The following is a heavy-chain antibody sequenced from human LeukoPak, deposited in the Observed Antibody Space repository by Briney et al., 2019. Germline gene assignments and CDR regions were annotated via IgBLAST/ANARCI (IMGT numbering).Heavy chain of an antibody. CDR1: GFIFDDYG. V-gene: IGHV3-20*04. CDR3: ARGHDYRGSFTYTKWYFDL. CDR2: INWNGNNT. D-gene: IGHD3-16*01. Sequence: GGSLRLSCAASGFIFDDYGMSWVRQGPGKGLEWVSGINWNGNNTDYADSVKGRFTISRDNAMNYLYLQMNSLRAEDTALYYCARGHDYRGSFTYTKWYFDLWGRGTLITVFS. J-gene: IGHJ2*01.